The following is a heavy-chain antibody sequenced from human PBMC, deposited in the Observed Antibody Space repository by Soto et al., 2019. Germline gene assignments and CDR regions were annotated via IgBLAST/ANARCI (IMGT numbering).Heavy chain of an antibody. D-gene: IGHD3-3*01. J-gene: IGHJ4*02. CDR3: TTSYDFWSGLGRGYFDY. CDR2: IKSKTDGGTT. Sequence: EVQLVESGGGWVKPGGSLRLSCEASGFTFSNAWMSWVRQAPGKGREWVGRIKSKTDGGTTDYAAPVKGRFTISRDDSKNTLYLQMNSLKTEDTAVYYCTTSYDFWSGLGRGYFDYWGQGTLVTVSS. CDR1: GFTFSNAW. V-gene: IGHV3-15*01.